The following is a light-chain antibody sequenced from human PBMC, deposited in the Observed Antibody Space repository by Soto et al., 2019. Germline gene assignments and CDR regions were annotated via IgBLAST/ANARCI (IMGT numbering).Light chain of an antibody. CDR1: QSVSSSY. V-gene: IGKV3-20*01. CDR2: GAS. CDR3: QQYCSSPRT. Sequence: EIVLTQSPGTLSLSPGERATLSCRASQSVSSSYLAWYQQKPGQAPRLLIYGASSRATGIPDRFSGSGSGTDFALTISRLEPEDFAVYYCQQYCSSPRTFGGGTKVDIK. J-gene: IGKJ4*01.